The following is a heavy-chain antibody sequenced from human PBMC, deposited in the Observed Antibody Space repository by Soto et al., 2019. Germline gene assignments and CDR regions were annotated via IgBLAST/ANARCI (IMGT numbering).Heavy chain of an antibody. V-gene: IGHV4-59*01. CDR1: GGSISSYY. Sequence: PSETLSLTCTVSGGSISSYYWSWIRQPPGKGLEWIGYIYYSGSTNYNPSLKSRVTISVDTSKNQFSLKLSSVTAADTAVYYCARGVVRGASYYYYYGMDVWGQGTTVTSP. CDR3: ARGVVRGASYYYYYGMDV. CDR2: IYYSGST. D-gene: IGHD3-10*01. J-gene: IGHJ6*02.